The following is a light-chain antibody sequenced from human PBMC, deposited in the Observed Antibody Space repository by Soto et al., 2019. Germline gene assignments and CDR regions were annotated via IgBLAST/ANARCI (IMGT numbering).Light chain of an antibody. CDR1: QSVRSY. Sequence: EIVLTQSPATLSLSPGERATLSCRASQSVRSYLAWYQQKPGQAPRLLIYDASNRATGIPARFSGSGSGKDFTLTISSLEPEDFAFYYCQQRSNWLLTFGQGTRLEIK. V-gene: IGKV3-11*01. CDR3: QQRSNWLLT. J-gene: IGKJ5*01. CDR2: DAS.